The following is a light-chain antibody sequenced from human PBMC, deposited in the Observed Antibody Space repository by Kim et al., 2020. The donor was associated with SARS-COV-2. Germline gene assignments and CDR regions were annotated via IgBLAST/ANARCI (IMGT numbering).Light chain of an antibody. CDR2: KAS. CDR3: QQYNSSPVT. V-gene: IGKV1-5*03. Sequence: DIQMTQSPPTLSASVGDRVTITCRASQSISSWLAWYQQKPGKAPNLLIHKASSLESGVPSRFSGSGSGTEFTLTISSLQADDFATYYCQQYNSSPVTFGGGTKLEI. J-gene: IGKJ4*01. CDR1: QSISSW.